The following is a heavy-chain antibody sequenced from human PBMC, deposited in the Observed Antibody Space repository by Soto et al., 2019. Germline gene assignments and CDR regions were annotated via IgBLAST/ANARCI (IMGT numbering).Heavy chain of an antibody. Sequence: GGSLRLSCAASGFTFSDHYMDWVRQAPGKGLEWVARVRKKANSYTTEYAASVKGRFTISRDDSKNSLYLQMNSLKSEDTAIYYCVRVSQTSVGTFDYWGQGTLVTVSS. CDR1: GFTFSDHY. V-gene: IGHV3-72*01. J-gene: IGHJ4*01. CDR3: VRVSQTSVGTFDY. CDR2: VRKKANSYTT.